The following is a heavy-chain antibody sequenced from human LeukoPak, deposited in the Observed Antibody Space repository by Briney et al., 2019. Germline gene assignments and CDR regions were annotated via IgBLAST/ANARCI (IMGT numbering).Heavy chain of an antibody. CDR3: ARVRTDYGDYYPDY. J-gene: IGHJ4*02. V-gene: IGHV1-18*01. D-gene: IGHD4-17*01. Sequence: ASVKVSCKASGYTFTSYGISWVRLAPGQGLEWMGWISAYNGNTNYAQKLQGRVTMTTDTSTSTAYMELRSLRSDDTAVYYCARVRTDYGDYYPDYWGQGTLVTVSS. CDR2: ISAYNGNT. CDR1: GYTFTSYG.